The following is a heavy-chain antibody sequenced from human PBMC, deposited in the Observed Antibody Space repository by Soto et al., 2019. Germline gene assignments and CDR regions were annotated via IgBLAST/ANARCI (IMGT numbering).Heavy chain of an antibody. CDR1: GGSFSGYY. V-gene: IGHV4-34*01. Sequence: QVQLQQWGAGLLKPSETLSLTCAVYGGSFSGYYWSWIRQPPGKGLEWIGEINHSGSTNYNPSLKSRVTISVDTSKNQFSLKLSSVTAADTAVYYCASPPVGATKSWFDPRGQGTLVTVSS. CDR2: INHSGST. D-gene: IGHD1-26*01. J-gene: IGHJ5*02. CDR3: ASPPVGATKSWFDP.